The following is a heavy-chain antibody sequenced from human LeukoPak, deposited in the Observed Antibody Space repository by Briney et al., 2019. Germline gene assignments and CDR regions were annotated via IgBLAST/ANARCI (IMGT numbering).Heavy chain of an antibody. CDR1: GFTFSSYS. D-gene: IGHD2-2*01. Sequence: RGSLRLSCAASGFTFSSYSMNWVRQAPGKGLVWVSRINTDGSSTSYADSVKGRFTISRDNAKNTLYLQMNSLRAEDTAVYYCYLRYCSSTSCYGTNYWGQGTLVTVSS. CDR3: YLRYCSSTSCYGTNY. V-gene: IGHV3-74*01. CDR2: INTDGSST. J-gene: IGHJ4*02.